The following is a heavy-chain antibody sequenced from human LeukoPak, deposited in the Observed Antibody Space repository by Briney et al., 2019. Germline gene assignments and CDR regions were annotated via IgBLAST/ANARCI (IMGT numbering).Heavy chain of an antibody. V-gene: IGHV3-48*01. CDR3: ARVLYDSSGYYYFDY. J-gene: IGHJ4*02. CDR2: ISSSSSTI. D-gene: IGHD3-22*01. Sequence: GGSLRLSCAASGFTFSSYGMTWVRQAPGKGLEWVSYISSSSSTIYYADSVKGRFTISRDNAKNSLYLQLNSLRAEDTAVYYCARVLYDSSGYYYFDYWGQGTLVTVSS. CDR1: GFTFSSYG.